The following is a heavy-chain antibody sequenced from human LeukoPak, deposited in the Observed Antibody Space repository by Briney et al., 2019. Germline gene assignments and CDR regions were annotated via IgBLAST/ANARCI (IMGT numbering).Heavy chain of an antibody. J-gene: IGHJ4*02. CDR1: GGTFSSYA. CDR3: ARGRVRGGYGDWYYFDY. CDR2: IIPIFGTA. Sequence: SVKVSCKASGGTFSSYAISWVRQAPGQGLEWMGGIIPIFGTANYAQKFQGRVTITADESTSTAYMELSSLRSEDTAVYYCARGRVRGGYGDWYYFDYWGQGTLVTVSS. V-gene: IGHV1-69*01. D-gene: IGHD4-17*01.